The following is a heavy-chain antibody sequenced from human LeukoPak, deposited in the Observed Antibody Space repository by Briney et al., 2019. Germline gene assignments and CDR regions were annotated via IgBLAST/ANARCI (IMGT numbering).Heavy chain of an antibody. D-gene: IGHD3-22*01. V-gene: IGHV4-34*01. CDR2: INHSGST. CDR3: ARGKSYYDSSGGDY. J-gene: IGHJ4*02. CDR1: GGSFSGYY. Sequence: KPSETLSLTCAVYGGSFSGYYWSWIRQPPGKGLEWIGEINHSGSTNYNPSLRSRVTISVDTSKNQFSLKLSSVTAADTAVYYCARGKSYYDSSGGDYWGQGTLVTVSS.